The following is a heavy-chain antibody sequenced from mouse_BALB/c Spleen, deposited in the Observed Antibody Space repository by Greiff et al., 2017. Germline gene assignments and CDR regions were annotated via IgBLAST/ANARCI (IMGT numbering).Heavy chain of an antibody. CDR3: ARRGGIFPLAY. CDR2: ILPGSGST. Sequence: VQLQESGAELMKPGASVKISCKATGYTFSSYWIEWVKQRPGHGLEWIGEILPGSGSTNYNEKFKGKATFTADTSSNTAYMQLSSLTSEDSAVYYCARRGGIFPLAYWGQGTLVTVSA. CDR1: GYTFSSYW. J-gene: IGHJ3*01. V-gene: IGHV1-9*01.